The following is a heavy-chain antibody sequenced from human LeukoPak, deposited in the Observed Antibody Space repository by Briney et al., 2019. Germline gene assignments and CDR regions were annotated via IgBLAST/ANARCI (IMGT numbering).Heavy chain of an antibody. D-gene: IGHD3-10*01. CDR1: GGSISSGGYY. J-gene: IGHJ6*03. V-gene: IGHV4-31*03. CDR3: ASVRSETDYYYYYMDV. Sequence: PSQTLSLTCTVSGGSISSGGYYWSWIRQHPGKGLEWIGYIYYSGSTYYNPSLKGRVTISVDTSKNQFSLKLSSVTAADTAVYYCASVRSETDYYYYYMDVWGKGTTVTVSS. CDR2: IYYSGST.